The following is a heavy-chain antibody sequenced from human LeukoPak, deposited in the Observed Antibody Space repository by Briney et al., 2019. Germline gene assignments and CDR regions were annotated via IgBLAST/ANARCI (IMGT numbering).Heavy chain of an antibody. Sequence: ASVKVSCKASGYSFSNHTMHWVRQAPGQRLEWMGWINAGNGNTKYSQKFQGRVTITRDTSASTAYMELSSLRSEDTAVYYCARLSKGNDAFDIWGQGTMVTVSS. V-gene: IGHV1-3*01. CDR1: GYSFSNHT. CDR3: ARLSKGNDAFDI. J-gene: IGHJ3*02. CDR2: INAGNGNT.